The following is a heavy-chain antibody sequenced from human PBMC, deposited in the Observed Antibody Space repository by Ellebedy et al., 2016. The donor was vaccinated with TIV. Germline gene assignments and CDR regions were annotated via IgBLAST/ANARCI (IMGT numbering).Heavy chain of an antibody. CDR2: IKSKTDGGTT. CDR3: TTDHPRVFRLRWDY. J-gene: IGHJ4*02. V-gene: IGHV3-15*01. CDR1: GFTFSNAW. Sequence: GGSLRLSCAASGFTFSNAWMSWVRQAPGKGLEWVGRIKSKTDGGTTDYAAPVKGRFTISRDDSKNTLYLQMNSLKTEDTAVYYCTTDHPRVFRLRWDYWGQGTLVTVSS. D-gene: IGHD4-23*01.